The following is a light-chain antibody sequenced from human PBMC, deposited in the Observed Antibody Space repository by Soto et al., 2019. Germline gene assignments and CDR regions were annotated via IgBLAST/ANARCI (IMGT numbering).Light chain of an antibody. CDR1: SSNIGSNT. CDR3: AAWHDSLNGYV. V-gene: IGLV1-44*01. Sequence: QSALTQPPSTSGTPGQRVTISCSGSSSNIGSNTVNWYQHLPGTAPKLLIYSNNQRPSGVPDRFSGSKSGTSASLAVSGLQSEDEADYYCAAWHDSLNGYVFGTGTKVTVL. J-gene: IGLJ1*01. CDR2: SNN.